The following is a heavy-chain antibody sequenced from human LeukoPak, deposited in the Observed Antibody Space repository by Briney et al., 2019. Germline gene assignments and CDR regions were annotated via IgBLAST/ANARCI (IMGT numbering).Heavy chain of an antibody. J-gene: IGHJ4*02. CDR2: INPNSGGT. CDR1: GYTFTGYY. Sequence: ASVKVSCKASGYTFTGYYMHWVRRAPGQGLEWMGWINPNSGGTNYAQKFQGRVTMTRDTSISTAYMELSRLRSDDTAVYYCARDLGVRGVIITFGYWGQGTLVTVSS. D-gene: IGHD3-10*01. V-gene: IGHV1-2*02. CDR3: ARDLGVRGVIITFGY.